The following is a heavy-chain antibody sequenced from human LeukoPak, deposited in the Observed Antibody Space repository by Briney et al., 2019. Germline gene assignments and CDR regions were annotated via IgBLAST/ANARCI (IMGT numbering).Heavy chain of an antibody. CDR2: VHLDGRT. V-gene: IGHV4-59*12. CDR1: GGSISSYY. CDR3: AREGGFYRPLDY. D-gene: IGHD3-3*01. Sequence: SETLSLTCTVSGGSISSYYWSWIRQPPGKGLEWIGEVHLDGRTNYNPSLESRLTMSVDVSENQVSLKLTSVTAADTAVYYCAREGGFYRPLDYSGQGTLVTVSS. J-gene: IGHJ4*02.